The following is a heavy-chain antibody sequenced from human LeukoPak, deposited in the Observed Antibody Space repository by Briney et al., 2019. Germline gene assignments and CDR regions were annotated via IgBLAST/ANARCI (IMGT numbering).Heavy chain of an antibody. CDR2: ISSSSSYI. J-gene: IGHJ4*02. V-gene: IGHV3-21*01. CDR1: GFTFSSYS. CDR3: ASEQVGSGSLSDY. D-gene: IGHD3-10*01. Sequence: GGSLRLSCAASGFTFSSYSMNWVRQAPGKGLEWVSSISSSSSYIYYADSVKGRFTISRDNAKNSLYLQMNSLRAEDTAVYYCASEQVGSGSLSDYWGQGTLVTVSS.